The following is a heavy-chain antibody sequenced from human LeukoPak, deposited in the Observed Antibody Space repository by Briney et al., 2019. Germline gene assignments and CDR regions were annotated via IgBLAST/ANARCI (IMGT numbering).Heavy chain of an antibody. J-gene: IGHJ3*02. Sequence: GGSLRLSCAASGFTFDGYAMHWVRQAPGKGLEWVSGISWNSGSIGYADSVKGRFTISRDNAKNSLYLQMNSLRAEDMALYYCAKGLTFRGYSYGSAFDIWGQGTMVTVSS. CDR1: GFTFDGYA. CDR2: ISWNSGSI. V-gene: IGHV3-9*03. D-gene: IGHD5-18*01. CDR3: AKGLTFRGYSYGSAFDI.